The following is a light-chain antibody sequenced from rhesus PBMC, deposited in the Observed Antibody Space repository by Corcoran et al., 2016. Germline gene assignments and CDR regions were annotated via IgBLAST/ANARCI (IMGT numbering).Light chain of an antibody. CDR1: QRISSW. V-gene: IGKV1-22*01. Sequence: DIQMTQSPSSLSASIGDTVTITCRASQRISSWLDWFQQKPGKAPKLLIYKASSLESGVPSRSSGSGSGTSFTLTISSLQPEDFAIYYCLQYSRSPPTFGHGTEVEIK. CDR2: KAS. CDR3: LQYSRSPPT. J-gene: IGKJ1*01.